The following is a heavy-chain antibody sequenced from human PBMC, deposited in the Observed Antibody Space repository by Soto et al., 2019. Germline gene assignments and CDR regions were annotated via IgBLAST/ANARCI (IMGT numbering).Heavy chain of an antibody. CDR3: AKDDFTDRGDDYFDY. J-gene: IGHJ4*02. CDR2: IGASGDIT. D-gene: IGHD2-21*02. Sequence: GGSLRLSCAASGFSFTNFAMSWVRQAPGKGLEWVAGIGASGDITWYADSVKGRLSISRDNSKNTLYLQLNSLRFEDTAVYYCAKDDFTDRGDDYFDYWGPGTLVTSPQ. V-gene: IGHV3-23*01. CDR1: GFSFTNFA.